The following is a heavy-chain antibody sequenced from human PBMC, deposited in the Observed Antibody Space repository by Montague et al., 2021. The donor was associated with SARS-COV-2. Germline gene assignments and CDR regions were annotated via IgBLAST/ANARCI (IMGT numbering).Heavy chain of an antibody. J-gene: IGHJ6*02. CDR3: ARDSSSGSDWYYYYGMDV. CDR2: IWYDGSKN. V-gene: IGHV3-33*01. D-gene: IGHD6-13*01. CDR1: GFTFSSYG. Sequence: SLILSCAASGFTFSSYGMHWVRQAPVKGLEWVAIIWYDGSKNYYXDSVKGRFTISRDNSKNTLYLQMNTLRAEDTAVYYCARDSSSGSDWYYYYGMDVWGQGTTVTVSS.